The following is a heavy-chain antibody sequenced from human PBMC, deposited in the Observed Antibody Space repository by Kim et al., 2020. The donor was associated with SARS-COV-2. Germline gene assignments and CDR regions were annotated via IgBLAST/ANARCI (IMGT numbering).Heavy chain of an antibody. CDR3: ARVRAGVVPAPVLGLGPWYDYYAMDV. CDR2: INHSGIT. V-gene: IGHV4-34*01. Sequence: SETLSLTCAVYGGSFSDYNLSWIRQPPGKGLEWIGEINHSGITNLSPSLKSRITISVDTSKSQFSLRLKSMTATDTAVYYCARVRAGVVPAPVLGLGPWYDYYAMDVWGRGTPVAVSS. CDR1: GGSFSDYN. D-gene: IGHD2-2*02. J-gene: IGHJ6*02.